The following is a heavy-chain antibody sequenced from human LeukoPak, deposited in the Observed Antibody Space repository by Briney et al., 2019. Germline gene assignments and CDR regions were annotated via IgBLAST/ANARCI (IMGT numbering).Heavy chain of an antibody. CDR2: IDSAGNK. J-gene: IGHJ4*02. V-gene: IGHV3-66*01. D-gene: IGHD2-2*01. CDR1: GFTVSNNY. CDR3: ARDPGYCDNTSCYAANFDY. Sequence: GGSLRLSCAAFGFTVSNNYMSWVRQAPGKGLEWVSIIDSAGNKYYAGSVKGRFTISRDNSKNTLYLQMNSLRAEDTAVYYCARDPGYCDNTSCYAANFDYWGQGTLVTVSS.